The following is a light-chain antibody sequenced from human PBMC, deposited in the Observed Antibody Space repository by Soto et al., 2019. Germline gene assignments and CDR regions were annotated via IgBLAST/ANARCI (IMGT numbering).Light chain of an antibody. CDR2: VNT. J-gene: IGLJ1*01. Sequence: QSVLTQPPSVSGAPGQRVTISCTGSSSNIGAIYGVHWYQQLPGTAPKLLIYVNTNRPSGVPDRFSASKSGTSASLAITGLQAEDEADHYCSSYTSSTLYVFGTGTKVTVL. V-gene: IGLV1-40*01. CDR1: SSNIGAIYG. CDR3: SSYTSSTLYV.